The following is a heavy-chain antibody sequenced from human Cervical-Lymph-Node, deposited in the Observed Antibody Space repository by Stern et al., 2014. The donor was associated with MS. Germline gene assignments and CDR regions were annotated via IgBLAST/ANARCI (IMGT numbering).Heavy chain of an antibody. CDR3: AKDVLPSGYCSNGQCYDWGGAFNI. CDR1: GFSFDTYA. J-gene: IGHJ3*02. V-gene: IGHV3-9*01. D-gene: IGHD2-8*01. CDR2: ISWYRGNI. Sequence: QLVESGGGLAQPGGSLRLSCAASGFSFDTYAMHWVRQAPGKGLEWVSGISWYRGNIDYAASVKGRFTIARDNAKNALYLQMNSLRAEDTALYYCAKDVLPSGYCSNGQCYDWGGAFNIWGQGTVVTVSS.